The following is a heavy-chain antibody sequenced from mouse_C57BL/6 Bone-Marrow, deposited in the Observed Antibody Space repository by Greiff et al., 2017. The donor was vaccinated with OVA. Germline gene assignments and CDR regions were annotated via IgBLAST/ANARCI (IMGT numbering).Heavy chain of an antibody. J-gene: IGHJ3*01. CDR3: ARGAYYGSSP. D-gene: IGHD1-1*01. V-gene: IGHV3-6*01. CDR2: ISYDGSN. CDR1: GYSITSGYY. Sequence: DVKLVESGPGLVKPSQSLSLTCSVTGYSITSGYYWNWIRQFPGNKLEWMGYISYDGSNNYNPSLKNRISITRDTSKNQFFLKLNSVTTEDTATYYCARGAYYGSSPWGQGTLVTVSA.